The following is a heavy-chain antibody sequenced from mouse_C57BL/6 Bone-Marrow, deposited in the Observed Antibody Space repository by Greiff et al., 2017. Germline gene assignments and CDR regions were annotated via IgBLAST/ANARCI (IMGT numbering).Heavy chain of an antibody. D-gene: IGHD2-10*02. J-gene: IGHJ2*01. CDR3: AREGYGPFDY. V-gene: IGHV1-50*01. Sequence: VQLQQPGAELVKPGASVKLSCKASGYTFTSYWMQWVKQRPGQGLEWIGELDPSDRYTNYNQKFKGKATLTVDTSSSTAYMQLSSLTSEDSAVYYCAREGYGPFDYWGQGTTLTVSS. CDR1: GYTFTSYW. CDR2: LDPSDRYT.